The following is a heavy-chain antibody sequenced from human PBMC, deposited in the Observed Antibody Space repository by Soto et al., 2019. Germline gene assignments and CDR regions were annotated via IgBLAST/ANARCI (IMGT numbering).Heavy chain of an antibody. CDR3: AREKGRLAVAGTDY. D-gene: IGHD6-19*01. J-gene: IGHJ4*02. CDR1: GGSFSGYY. CDR2: INHSGST. V-gene: IGHV4-34*01. Sequence: SETLSLTCAVYGGSFSGYYWGWIRQPPGKGLEWIGEINHSGSTNYNPSLKSRVTISVDTSKNQFSLKLSSVTAADTAVYYCAREKGRLAVAGTDYWGQGTLVTVSS.